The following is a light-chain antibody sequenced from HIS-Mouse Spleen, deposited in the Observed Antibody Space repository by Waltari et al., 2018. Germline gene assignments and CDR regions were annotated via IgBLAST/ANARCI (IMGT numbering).Light chain of an antibody. Sequence: QSALTQPVSVSGSPGQSITISCTGTSSDVGGYNYVSWYQQHPGKAPKLMIYDVSKRPAGVSNRLSGSKSGNTASLTISGLQAEDEADYYCSSYTSSSTRVFGGGTKLTVL. V-gene: IGLV2-14*03. CDR3: SSYTSSSTRV. CDR1: SSDVGGYNY. CDR2: DVS. J-gene: IGLJ3*02.